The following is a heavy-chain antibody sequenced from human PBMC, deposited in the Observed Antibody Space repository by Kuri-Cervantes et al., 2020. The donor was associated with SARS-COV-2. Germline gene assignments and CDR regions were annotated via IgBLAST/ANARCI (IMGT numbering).Heavy chain of an antibody. CDR1: GGSISSYY. V-gene: IGHV4-59*12. J-gene: IGHJ6*03. CDR2: IYYSGST. Sequence: GSLRLSCTVSGGSISSYYWSWIRQPSGQGLEWLGYIYYSGSTKYNPSLESRVTISLDTSRNQFSLKLSSVTATDSAVYYCARSGYYSRGVTYYYMDVWDKGTTVTVSS. CDR3: ARSGYYSRGVTYYYMDV. D-gene: IGHD3-22*01.